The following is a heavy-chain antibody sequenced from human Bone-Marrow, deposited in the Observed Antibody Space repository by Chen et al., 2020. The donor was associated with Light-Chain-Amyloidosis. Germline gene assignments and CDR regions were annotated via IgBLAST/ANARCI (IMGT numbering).Heavy chain of an antibody. Sequence: EAQLVASGGGLVQPGRSLSLSCEASGFTFDDYAMHWVRQAPGKGLEWVSGISWNSGSIGYADSVKGRFTISRDNAKNSLYLQMNSLRAEDTALYYCAKDMVFAGPSSGWYPPRGVFDYWGQGTLVTVSS. J-gene: IGHJ4*02. V-gene: IGHV3-9*01. CDR1: GFTFDDYA. CDR3: AKDMVFAGPSSGWYPPRGVFDY. D-gene: IGHD6-19*01. CDR2: ISWNSGSI.